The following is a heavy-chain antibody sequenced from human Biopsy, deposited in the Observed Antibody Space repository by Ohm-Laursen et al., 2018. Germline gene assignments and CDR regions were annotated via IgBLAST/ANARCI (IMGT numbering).Heavy chain of an antibody. CDR1: GGSISSDY. J-gene: IGHJ4*02. Sequence: SDTLSLTCTVSGGSISSDYWTWIRQPAGQGLEWIGRIYITGETDYNPSLKSRVTMSVDSSKKQFSLKLKSVTAADTAVYYCARRGSGGRSFDHWGQGTLVTVSS. CDR2: IYITGET. CDR3: ARRGSGGRSFDH. D-gene: IGHD2-15*01. V-gene: IGHV4-4*07.